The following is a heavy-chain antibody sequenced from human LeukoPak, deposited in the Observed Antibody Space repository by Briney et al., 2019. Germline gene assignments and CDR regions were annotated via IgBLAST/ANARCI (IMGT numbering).Heavy chain of an antibody. V-gene: IGHV4-61*01. CDR2: ISYSGST. Sequence: SETLSLTCTVSGGSISSSSYYWSWIRQPPGKGLEWIGYISYSGSTNYNPSLKSRVTISVDTSKNQFSLKLSSVTAADTAVYYCARAYYGSGSYYSNNKYYFDYWGQGTLVTASS. CDR1: GGSISSSSYY. J-gene: IGHJ4*02. CDR3: ARAYYGSGSYYSNNKYYFDY. D-gene: IGHD3-10*01.